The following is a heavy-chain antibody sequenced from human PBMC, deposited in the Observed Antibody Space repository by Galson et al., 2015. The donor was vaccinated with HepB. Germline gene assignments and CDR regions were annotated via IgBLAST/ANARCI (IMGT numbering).Heavy chain of an antibody. CDR2: ISWSSGSV. J-gene: IGHJ4*02. V-gene: IGHV3-9*01. CDR1: GFRFNDHT. Sequence: SLRLSCAASGFRFNDHTMHWVRQAPGKGLEWVSGISWSSGSVGYADSVKGRFTISRDNAKNSLYLQMNSLGAEDTAVYFCARDYYGGYFFDWWGQGTLVTVSS. D-gene: IGHD4-23*01. CDR3: ARDYYGGYFFDW.